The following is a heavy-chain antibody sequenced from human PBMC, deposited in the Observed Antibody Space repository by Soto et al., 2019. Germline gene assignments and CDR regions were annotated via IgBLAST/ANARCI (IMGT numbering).Heavy chain of an antibody. CDR2: IYPGDSDT. CDR1: GYNFTNYW. J-gene: IGHJ6*02. CDR3: ARVDYYDSSGYYSLLDV. D-gene: IGHD3-22*01. Sequence: GESLKISCKGSGYNFTNYWIGWVRQMPGKGLEWMGIIYPGDSDTRYSPSFQGQVTISADKPISTAYLQWSSLKASDTAMYYCARVDYYDSSGYYSLLDVWGQGTTVTVSS. V-gene: IGHV5-51*04.